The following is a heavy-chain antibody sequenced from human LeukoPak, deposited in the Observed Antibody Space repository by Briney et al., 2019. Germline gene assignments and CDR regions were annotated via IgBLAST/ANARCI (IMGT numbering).Heavy chain of an antibody. Sequence: GGSLRLSCAASGFTFSSYAMHWVREAPGKRLGWGAVISYDGSNKYYADSVKGRFTISRDNSKNTLYLQMNSLRDEDTAVYYCARDAEMATSGAVDPWGQGTLVTVSS. CDR2: ISYDGSNK. V-gene: IGHV3-30*04. CDR3: ARDAEMATSGAVDP. CDR1: GFTFSSYA. D-gene: IGHD5-24*01. J-gene: IGHJ5*02.